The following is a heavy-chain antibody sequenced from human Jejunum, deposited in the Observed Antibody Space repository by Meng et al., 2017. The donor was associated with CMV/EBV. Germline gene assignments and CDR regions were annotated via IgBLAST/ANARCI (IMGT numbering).Heavy chain of an antibody. D-gene: IGHD4-17*01. Sequence: QVQLQQWGAGLLXXXXXLXLTXGVYGGSFSGYYWSWIRQPPGKGLEWIGYIYYSGSTYSNASLKSRVTISIDRSKNQFSLKLSSVTAADTAVYYSARDRKHYGERGWFDHWGQGTLVNVSS. J-gene: IGHJ5*02. CDR1: GGSFSGYY. CDR2: IYYSGST. V-gene: IGHV4-34*01. CDR3: ARDRKHYGERGWFDH.